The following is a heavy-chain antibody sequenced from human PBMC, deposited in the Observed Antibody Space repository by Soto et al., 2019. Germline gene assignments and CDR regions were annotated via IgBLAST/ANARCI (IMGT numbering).Heavy chain of an antibody. D-gene: IGHD2-2*01. CDR2: IYYSGST. CDR3: ARGSHVEVSGTDALDI. CDR1: GGSISSYY. J-gene: IGHJ3*02. V-gene: IGHV4-59*12. Sequence: TLSLTCTVSGGSISSYYWSWIRQPPGKGLEWIGYIYYSGSTNYNPSMKGRITISREFGKNSLYLQMHSLRAGDTAVYYCARGSHVEVSGTDALDIWGQGTVVTVSS.